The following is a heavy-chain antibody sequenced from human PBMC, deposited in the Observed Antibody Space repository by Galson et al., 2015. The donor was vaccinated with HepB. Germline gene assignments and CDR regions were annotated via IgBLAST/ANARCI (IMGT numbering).Heavy chain of an antibody. CDR2: IYYSGST. D-gene: IGHD2-15*01. CDR3: ASLHLGYCSGGRCFSPTYYFDY. J-gene: IGHJ4*02. V-gene: IGHV4-59*01. Sequence: SETLSLTCTVSGGSISSYYWSWIRQPPGKGLEWIGYIYYSGSTNYNPSLKSRVTISVDTSKNQFSLKVSSVTAADTAVYYCASLHLGYCSGGRCFSPTYYFDYWGQGTLVTVSS. CDR1: GGSISSYY.